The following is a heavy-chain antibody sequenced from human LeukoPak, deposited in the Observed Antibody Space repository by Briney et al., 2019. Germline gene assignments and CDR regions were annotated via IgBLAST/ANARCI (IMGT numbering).Heavy chain of an antibody. V-gene: IGHV3-23*01. CDR2: ISGSGGST. Sequence: GGSLRLSCAASGFTFSSYAMSGGGQAPGKGGEWGSAISGSGGSTYYADSVKGRFTISRDNSKNTLYLQMNSLRAEDTAVYYCAKWRYYDSSGRNKGDAFDISGQGTMVTVSS. D-gene: IGHD3-22*01. CDR1: GFTFSSYA. CDR3: AKWRYYDSSGRNKGDAFDI. J-gene: IGHJ3*02.